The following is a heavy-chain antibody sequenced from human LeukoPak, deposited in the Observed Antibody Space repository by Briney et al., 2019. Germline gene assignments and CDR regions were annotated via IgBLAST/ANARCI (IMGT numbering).Heavy chain of an antibody. CDR2: IYYSGST. V-gene: IGHV4-30-4*07. Sequence: PSQTLSLTCAVSGGSISSGGYSWSWIRQPPGKGLEWIGYIYYSGSTNYNPSLKSRVTISVDTSKNQFSLKLSSVTAADTAVYYCARGGYYYDSSGYWGAFDIWGQGTMVTVSS. CDR3: ARGGYYYDSSGYWGAFDI. D-gene: IGHD3-22*01. J-gene: IGHJ3*02. CDR1: GGSISSGGYS.